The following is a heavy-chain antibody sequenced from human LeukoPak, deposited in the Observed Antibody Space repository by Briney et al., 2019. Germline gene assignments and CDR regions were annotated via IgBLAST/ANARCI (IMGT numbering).Heavy chain of an antibody. D-gene: IGHD6-19*01. Sequence: ASVKVSCKASGYSFTSHYIHWVRQAPGQGLEWMGIINPSRGSTSYAQKFQGRVTVTRDTSTSTVYMDLSSLGSEDTAVYYCARHQGIAVAGGIDYWGQGTLVTVSS. CDR1: GYSFTSHY. J-gene: IGHJ4*02. CDR2: INPSRGST. CDR3: ARHQGIAVAGGIDY. V-gene: IGHV1-46*01.